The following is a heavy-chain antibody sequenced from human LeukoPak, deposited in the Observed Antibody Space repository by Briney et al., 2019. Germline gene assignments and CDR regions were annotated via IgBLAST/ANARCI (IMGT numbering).Heavy chain of an antibody. CDR1: GFTFSSYA. CDR2: ISGSGGST. V-gene: IGHV3-23*01. J-gene: IGHJ5*02. CDR3: AKSSSGWPYSWFDP. Sequence: GGSLRLSCAASGFTFSSYAMSWVRQAPGKGLEWVSAISGSGGSTYYADSVKGRFSISRDNSKNTLYLQMNSLRAEDTAVYYCAKSSSGWPYSWFDPWGQGTLVTVSS. D-gene: IGHD6-19*01.